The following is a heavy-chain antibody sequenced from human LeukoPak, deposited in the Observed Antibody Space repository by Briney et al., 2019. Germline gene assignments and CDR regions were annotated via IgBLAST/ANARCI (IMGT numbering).Heavy chain of an antibody. D-gene: IGHD3-22*01. CDR3: APYYYDSSAYPF. Sequence: QTGGSLRLSCAASGFTFSNLWMSWVRQAPGKGLEWVANIKDDGSDKYYVDSVKGRFTISRDNAKNSLYLQMNSLRAEDTALYYCAPYYYDSSAYPFWGQGTLVTVSS. V-gene: IGHV3-7*01. CDR1: GFTFSNLW. CDR2: IKDDGSDK. J-gene: IGHJ4*02.